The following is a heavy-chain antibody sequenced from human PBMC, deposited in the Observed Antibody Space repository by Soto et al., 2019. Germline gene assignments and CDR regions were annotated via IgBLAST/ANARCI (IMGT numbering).Heavy chain of an antibody. CDR3: ARDGGAAADNKNYGMNV. V-gene: IGHV1-18*01. CDR2: ISAYNGNT. Sequence: QVQLVQSGAEVKKPGASVKVSCKASGYTFTSYGISWVRQTPGQGLEWMGWISAYNGNTNYAQKLQGRLTMTTDTSTSTAYMELRSLRPDDTAVYYSARDGGAAADNKNYGMNVWGQGTTVTVSS. D-gene: IGHD6-13*01. J-gene: IGHJ6*02. CDR1: GYTFTSYG.